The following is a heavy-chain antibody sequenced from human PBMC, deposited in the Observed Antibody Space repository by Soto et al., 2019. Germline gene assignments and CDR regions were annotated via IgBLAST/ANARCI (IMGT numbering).Heavy chain of an antibody. CDR1: GGSISSSNW. J-gene: IGHJ5*02. CDR2: IYHSGST. V-gene: IGHV4-4*02. D-gene: IGHD6-13*01. Sequence: SETLSLTCAVSGGSISSSNWWSWVRQPPGKGLEWIGEIYHSGSTNYNPSLKSRVTISVDKSKNQFSLKLSSVTAADTAVYYCARVIAAAGTSNWFDPWGQGTLVTVSS. CDR3: ARVIAAAGTSNWFDP.